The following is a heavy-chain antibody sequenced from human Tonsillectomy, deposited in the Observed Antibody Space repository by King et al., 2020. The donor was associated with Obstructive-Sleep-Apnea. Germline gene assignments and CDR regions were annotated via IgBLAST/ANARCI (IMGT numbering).Heavy chain of an antibody. V-gene: IGHV1-69*10. CDR2: NIPLLGIA. J-gene: IGHJ6*02. CDR3: ASLFYGLDV. Sequence: QLVQSGAEVKKPGSSVKVSCKASGGTFSSYGISWVRQAPGQGLEWMGGNIPLLGIANYAQNFQGRVTITADKSTSTTYMELSSLRSEDTAVYYCASLFYGLDVWGQGTTVTVSS. CDR1: GGTFSSYG.